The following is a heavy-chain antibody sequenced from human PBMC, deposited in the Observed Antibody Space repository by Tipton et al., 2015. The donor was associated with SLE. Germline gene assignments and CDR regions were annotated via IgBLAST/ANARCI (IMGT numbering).Heavy chain of an antibody. CDR2: IYYSGST. Sequence: TLSLTCTVSGGSNSSYYWSWIRQPPGKGLEWIGYIYYSGSTNYNPSLKSRVTISVDTSKNQFSLKLSSVTAADTAVYYCARRGVGAIDYWGQGTLVTVSS. J-gene: IGHJ4*02. CDR3: ARRGVGAIDY. D-gene: IGHD1-26*01. CDR1: GGSNSSYY. V-gene: IGHV4-59*12.